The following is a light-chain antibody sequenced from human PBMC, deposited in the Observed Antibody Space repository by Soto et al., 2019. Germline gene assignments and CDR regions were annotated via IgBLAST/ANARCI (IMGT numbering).Light chain of an antibody. V-gene: IGKV3-15*01. J-gene: IGKJ2*01. CDR1: QSVSSN. Sequence: EIVMTQSPATLSVSPGERATLSCRASQSVSSNLAWYQQKPGQAPRLLIYGASTRATGIPARFSGSGSGTELTLSISSLESEDVAVYYCQQYNKWYTFGQGTKLEIK. CDR3: QQYNKWYT. CDR2: GAS.